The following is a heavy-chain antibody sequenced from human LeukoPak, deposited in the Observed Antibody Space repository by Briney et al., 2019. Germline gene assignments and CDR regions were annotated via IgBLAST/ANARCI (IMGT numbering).Heavy chain of an antibody. CDR3: ARAKRNGFDI. CDR1: GFTFSNYS. J-gene: IGHJ3*02. V-gene: IGHV3-48*01. CDR2: ISRSSSII. Sequence: PGGSPRLSCAASGFTFSNYSMNWVRQAPGKGLEWVSYISRSSSIIYYADSVRGRFTISRDIAKNSLYLQMNSLRAEDTAVYYCARAKRNGFDIWGQGTMVTVSS.